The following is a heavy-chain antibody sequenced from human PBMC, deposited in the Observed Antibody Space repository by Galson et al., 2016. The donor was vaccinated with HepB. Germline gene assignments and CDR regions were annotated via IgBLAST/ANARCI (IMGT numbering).Heavy chain of an antibody. CDR2: IYTNKDT. CDR1: GDYINSGSFY. D-gene: IGHD5-12*01. V-gene: IGHV4-61*02. CDR3: ARVNLVLSIGY. Sequence: TLSLTCTVSGDYINSGSFYWNWVRQPAGKQLEWIGRIYTNKDTKFNPSLESRVTMSVDPSKNQFSLRLNSVTAADTAIYYCARVNLVLSIGYWGRGILVTVSS. J-gene: IGHJ4*02.